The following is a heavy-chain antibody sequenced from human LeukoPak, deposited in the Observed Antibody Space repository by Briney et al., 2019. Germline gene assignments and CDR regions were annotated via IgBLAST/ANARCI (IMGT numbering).Heavy chain of an antibody. CDR1: GGSITNRDYY. D-gene: IGHD2-2*01. J-gene: IGHJ6*03. V-gene: IGHV4-39*01. CDR3: ASNIVVVPTAAGPHLMDV. Sequence: SETLSLTCTVSGGSITNRDYYWGWIRQSPGKGLEWIGRIYYSGSTNYNPSLKSRVTMSVDTSKNQFSLNLSSVTAADTAVYYCASNIVVVPTAAGPHLMDVWGKGTTVTVSS. CDR2: IYYSGST.